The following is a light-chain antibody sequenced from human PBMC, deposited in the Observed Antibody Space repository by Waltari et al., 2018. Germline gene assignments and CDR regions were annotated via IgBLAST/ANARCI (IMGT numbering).Light chain of an antibody. CDR1: QNISIY. CDR3: QPSYDYPFT. V-gene: IGKV1-39*01. J-gene: IGKJ3*01. CDR2: AVS. Sequence: DIQRTHSPLSLSASVGDKVTIRGRATQNISIYLNWYQQKPGKAPNLLIHAVSKLHSGVPSRFSGSGSGTDFTLAITSLQPEDFASYYCQPSYDYPFTFGPGTTVDL.